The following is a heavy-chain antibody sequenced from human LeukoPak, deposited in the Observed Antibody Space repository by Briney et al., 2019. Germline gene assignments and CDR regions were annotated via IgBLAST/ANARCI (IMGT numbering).Heavy chain of an antibody. CDR2: ISSTGNTK. CDR3: AIDLTSVPTR. V-gene: IGHV3-48*02. J-gene: IGHJ4*02. Sequence: PGGSLRLSCAASGFTFSSHSMNWVRQAPGKGLEWVSYISSTGNTKHYVDSVKGRFTISRDNAKNSVYLQMNSLRDEDTAVYYCAIDLTSVPTRWGRGTLVTVSS. D-gene: IGHD3-16*01. CDR1: GFTFSSHS.